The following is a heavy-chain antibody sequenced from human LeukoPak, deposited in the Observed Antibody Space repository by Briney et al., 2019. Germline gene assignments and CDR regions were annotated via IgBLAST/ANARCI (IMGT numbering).Heavy chain of an antibody. Sequence: PGGSLRLSCAASGFTVSSTYMSWVRQAPGKGLEWVSVIYSGGNIYYIESVKGRFTISRDTSKNTLYLQMNSLRAEDTAVYYCAKGGSRSLLWFGELQELDYWGQGTLVTVSS. CDR3: AKGGSRSLLWFGELQELDY. CDR2: IYSGGNI. CDR1: GFTVSSTY. V-gene: IGHV3-53*01. J-gene: IGHJ4*02. D-gene: IGHD3-10*01.